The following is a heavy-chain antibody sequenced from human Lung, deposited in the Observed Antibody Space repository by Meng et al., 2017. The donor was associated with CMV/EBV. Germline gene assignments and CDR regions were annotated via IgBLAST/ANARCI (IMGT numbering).Heavy chain of an antibody. CDR3: VRGRGLDA. CDR1: GFSLSAYW. V-gene: IGHV3-7*01. J-gene: IGHJ6*02. CDR2: IKEDGSER. D-gene: IGHD6-25*01. Sequence: GGSLRLSCAASGFSLSAYWMTWVRQAPGQGLEWVANIKEDGSERDYVYSVEGRFTISRDNSRNSLFLEMNSLRVGDTAVYYCVRGRGLDAWGQGTAVNGSS.